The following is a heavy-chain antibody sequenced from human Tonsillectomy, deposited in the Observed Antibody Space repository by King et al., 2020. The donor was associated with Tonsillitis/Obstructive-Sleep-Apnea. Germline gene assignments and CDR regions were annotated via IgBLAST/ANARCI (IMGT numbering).Heavy chain of an antibody. CDR1: GFTFGDYP. CDR2: IRSKAYGGTT. J-gene: IGHJ4*02. Sequence: VQLVESGGGLVQPGRSLRLSCKASGFTFGDYPMNWVRQAPGKGLQWVGFIRSKAYGGTTEYAASVKGRFTISRDDSKSIAYLQMNSLKTEDTAVYYCTRGSGGFDYWGQGALVTVSS. V-gene: IGHV3-49*04. CDR3: TRGSGGFDY. D-gene: IGHD2-15*01.